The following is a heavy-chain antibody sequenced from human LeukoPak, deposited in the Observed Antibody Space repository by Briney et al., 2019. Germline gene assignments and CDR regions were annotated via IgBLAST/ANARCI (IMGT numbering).Heavy chain of an antibody. CDR3: AREGGPYRPLDY. CDR2: INHSGST. Sequence: SETLSLTCAVYGGSFSGYYWSWIRQPPGKGLEWIGEINHSGSTNYNPSFKSRVTISVDTSKNQFSLKLSSVTAADTAVYYCAREGGPYRPLDYSGQGTLVTVAS. J-gene: IGHJ4*02. V-gene: IGHV4-34*01. CDR1: GGSFSGYY.